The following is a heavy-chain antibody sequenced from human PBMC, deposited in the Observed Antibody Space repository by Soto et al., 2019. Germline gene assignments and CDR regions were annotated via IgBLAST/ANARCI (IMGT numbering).Heavy chain of an antibody. Sequence: PGGSLRLSCTASGFTVSSYYMSWVRQAPGKGLEWVSVVYSDGGTNYADSVKGRFTISRDNAKNSLYLQMNSLRAEDTAVYYCARDRVSGYALEVDYRGQGSLVTVSS. D-gene: IGHD5-12*01. CDR3: ARDRVSGYALEVDY. CDR2: VYSDGGT. J-gene: IGHJ4*02. V-gene: IGHV3-66*01. CDR1: GFTVSSYY.